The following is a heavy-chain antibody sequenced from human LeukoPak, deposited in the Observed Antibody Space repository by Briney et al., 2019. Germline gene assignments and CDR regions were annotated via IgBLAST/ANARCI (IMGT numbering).Heavy chain of an antibody. J-gene: IGHJ3*02. CDR3: ARFGSKIQIQFLEWSLSLDI. D-gene: IGHD3-3*01. CDR1: GYTFTGYY. Sequence: ASVKVSCKASGYTFTGYYMHWVRQAPGQGLEWMGWINPNSGGINYAQKFQGRVSMTWDTSISTAYMELSRLRSDDTAVYYCARFGSKIQIQFLEWSLSLDIWGQGTMVTVSS. CDR2: INPNSGGI. V-gene: IGHV1-2*02.